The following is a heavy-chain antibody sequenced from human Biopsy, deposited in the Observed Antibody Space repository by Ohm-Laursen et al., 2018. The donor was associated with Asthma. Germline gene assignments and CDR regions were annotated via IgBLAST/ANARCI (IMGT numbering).Heavy chain of an antibody. CDR2: IYSGGTS. V-gene: IGHV3-53*01. Sequence: GSLRLSCTAPGFTVSRDHMFWVRQAPGKGPEWVSVIYSGGTSHTADSVRGRFTISRDFSKNTLHLQMHSLRVEDTAVYYCARGDSSGWSHYYFDYWGQGTLVTVSS. D-gene: IGHD6-19*01. CDR1: GFTVSRDH. CDR3: ARGDSSGWSHYYFDY. J-gene: IGHJ4*02.